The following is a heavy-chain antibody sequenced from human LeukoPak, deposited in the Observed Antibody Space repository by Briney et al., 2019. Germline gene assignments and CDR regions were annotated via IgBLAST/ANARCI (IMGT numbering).Heavy chain of an antibody. Sequence: HGESLKISCRGSGYSFTNYWIGWVRQMPGKGLEWMGIIYPGDSDTRYSPSFQGQVTISADKSLSAAYLQWSSLTASDTAMYYCARADYGDYVKLRYFDLWGRGTLVTVSS. J-gene: IGHJ2*01. CDR2: IYPGDSDT. CDR1: GYSFTNYW. V-gene: IGHV5-51*01. D-gene: IGHD4-17*01. CDR3: ARADYGDYVKLRYFDL.